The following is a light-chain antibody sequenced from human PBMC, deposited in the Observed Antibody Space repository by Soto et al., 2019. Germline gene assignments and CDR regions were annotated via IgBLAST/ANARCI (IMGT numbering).Light chain of an antibody. CDR3: SSYTSSSTLV. CDR2: EVS. J-gene: IGLJ2*01. Sequence: QSALTQPASVSGSPGQSITLSCTGSSSDVGAYTSVSWYQHHPGKAPKLMIYEVSKRPSGVSNRFSGSKSGNTASLTISGLQPEDEAHYYCSSYTSSSTLVFGGGTKLTVL. CDR1: SSDVGAYTS. V-gene: IGLV2-14*01.